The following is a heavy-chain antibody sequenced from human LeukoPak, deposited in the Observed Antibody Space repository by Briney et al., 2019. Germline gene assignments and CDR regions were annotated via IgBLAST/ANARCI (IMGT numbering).Heavy chain of an antibody. D-gene: IGHD2-2*01. CDR1: GFAVSDNY. CDR2: VYSGDNI. J-gene: IGHJ5*02. CDR3: ARDLRLGYCSSTSCHLKAFDP. Sequence: AGGSLRLSCAASGFAVSDNYMSWVRQAPGKGPEWVSVVYSGDNIHYADSVKGRFTISRDNAKNTLYLQMNNLRAEDTAVYYCARDLRLGYCSSTSCHLKAFDPWGQGTQVTVSS. V-gene: IGHV3-53*01.